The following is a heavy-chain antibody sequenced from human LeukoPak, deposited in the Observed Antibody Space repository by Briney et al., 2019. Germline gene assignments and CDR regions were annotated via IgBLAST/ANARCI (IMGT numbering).Heavy chain of an antibody. CDR3: ARDWGNYPDH. CDR2: IKQDGSEK. V-gene: IGHV3-7*01. D-gene: IGHD3-16*01. CDR1: GFTFSGYW. J-gene: IGHJ4*02. Sequence: GGSLRLSCAASGFTFSGYWMSWVRQAPGKGLEWVANIKQDGSEKYYVDSVKGRFTISRDNSKNTLYLQMNSLRAEDTAVYYCARDWGNYPDHWGQGTLVTVSS.